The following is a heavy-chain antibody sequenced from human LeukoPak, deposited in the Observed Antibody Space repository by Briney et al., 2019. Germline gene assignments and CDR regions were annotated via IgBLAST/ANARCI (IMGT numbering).Heavy chain of an antibody. J-gene: IGHJ4*02. CDR3: ARDLFHSSPPDY. CDR1: GYTFTGYY. CDR2: INPNSGGT. V-gene: IGHV1-2*02. Sequence: ASVKVSCKTSGYTFTGYYMHWVRQAPGQGLEWMGWINPNSGGTNYAQKFQGRVTMTRDTSISTAYMELSRLRSDDTAVYYCARDLFHSSPPDYWGQGTLVTVSS. D-gene: IGHD3-22*01.